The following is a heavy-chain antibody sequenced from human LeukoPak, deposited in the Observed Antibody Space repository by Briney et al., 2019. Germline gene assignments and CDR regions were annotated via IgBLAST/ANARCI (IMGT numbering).Heavy chain of an antibody. CDR2: YDPEEGGI. J-gene: IGHJ4*02. CDR1: GSTLAESS. CDR3: ATGAKRWLQSRAYYFDY. Sequence: GASVKVSCKVSGSTLAESSIHWLRQAPGKGLEWMGGYDPEEGGIIYAQKFQGRVTMTEDTSTDTAYMELSSLRSEDTAVYYCATGAKRWLQSRAYYFDYWGQGTLVTVSS. D-gene: IGHD5-24*01. V-gene: IGHV1-24*01.